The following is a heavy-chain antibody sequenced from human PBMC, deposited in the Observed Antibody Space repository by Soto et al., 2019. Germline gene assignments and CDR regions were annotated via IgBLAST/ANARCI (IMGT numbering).Heavy chain of an antibody. CDR2: IYYSGST. J-gene: IGHJ4*02. V-gene: IGHV4-59*08. D-gene: IGHD2-15*01. CDR3: AKHAAFCRGGTCYFDY. CDR1: GGSIRGYY. Sequence: ETLSLTCTVSGGSIRGYYWSWIRQPPGKGLEWIGYIYYSGSTSYNPSLKSRVTISVDTSKNQFSLKLSSVTAADTAVYFCAKHAAFCRGGTCYFDYWGQGTLVTVSS.